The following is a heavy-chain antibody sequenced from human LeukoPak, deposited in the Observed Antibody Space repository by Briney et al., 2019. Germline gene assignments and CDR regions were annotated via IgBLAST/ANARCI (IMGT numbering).Heavy chain of an antibody. V-gene: IGHV3-23*01. CDR2: ISGSGGST. Sequence: GSLRLSCAASGFTFSNYGMSWVRQAPGKGLEWVSVISGSGGSTYYEDSVKGRFTISRDNSKSTLYLQMNSLRAEDTAVYYCAKALYSSSWYGDYWGQGTLVTVSS. CDR3: AKALYSSSWYGDY. D-gene: IGHD6-13*01. CDR1: GFTFSNYG. J-gene: IGHJ4*02.